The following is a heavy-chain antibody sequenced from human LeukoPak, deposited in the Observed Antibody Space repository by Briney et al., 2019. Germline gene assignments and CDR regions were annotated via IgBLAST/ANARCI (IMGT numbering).Heavy chain of an antibody. CDR2: MHYSGST. D-gene: IGHD3-10*01. CDR3: ARWILYSSGSYSDY. V-gene: IGHV4-59*01. Sequence: SETLSLTCTVSGGSISSYYWSWIRQPPGKGLEWIGYMHYSGSTNYNPSLKSRVTISVDTSKNQFSLKPSSVTAADTAVYYCARWILYSSGSYSDYWGQGTLVTVSS. J-gene: IGHJ4*02. CDR1: GGSISSYY.